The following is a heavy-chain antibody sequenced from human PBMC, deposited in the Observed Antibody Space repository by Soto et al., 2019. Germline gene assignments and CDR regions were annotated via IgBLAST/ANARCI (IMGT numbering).Heavy chain of an antibody. J-gene: IGHJ4*02. CDR2: IEGGGSGT. D-gene: IGHD3-10*01. V-gene: IGHV3-23*01. CDR3: AKGVSDVNWFAEY. CDR1: GFTFEPYV. Sequence: EVQLLESGGGLVQPGGSLRLTCAASGFTFEPYVMTWVRQTPGQGLAWVSAIEGGGSGTYYAGSVKGRFTISRDNLENPLFLQMENLRVEDTAVYYCAKGVSDVNWFAEYWGQGILVTVSS.